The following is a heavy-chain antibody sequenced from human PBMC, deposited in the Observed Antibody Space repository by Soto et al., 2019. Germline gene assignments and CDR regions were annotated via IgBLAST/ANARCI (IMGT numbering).Heavy chain of an antibody. CDR2: ISGSGGST. D-gene: IGHD3-9*01. CDR3: AKRRWYDILTGYYMPLPRFDY. V-gene: IGHV3-23*01. CDR1: GFTFNSYA. J-gene: IGHJ4*02. Sequence: GGSLRLSCSACGFTFNSYAMTWVRQAPGKGLEWVSAISGSGGSTYYADSVKGRFTISRDNSKNTLYLQMNSLRAEDTAVYYCAKRRWYDILTGYYMPLPRFDYWGQGTLVTVSS.